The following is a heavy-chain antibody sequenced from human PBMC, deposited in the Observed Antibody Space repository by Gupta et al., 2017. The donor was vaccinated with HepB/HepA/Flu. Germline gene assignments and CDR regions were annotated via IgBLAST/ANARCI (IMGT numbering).Heavy chain of an antibody. D-gene: IGHD5-24*01. CDR3: AKENRDSHYNYYMDV. Sequence: QVQLVESGGGVVQPGMSLRLSCEASGFTFSGYGMHWVRQAPGKGLEWVTLISYEGNFKFYTNSVEGRFTISRDNSKSTLYLHMKSLRIEDTGVYYCAKENRDSHYNYYMDVWGKGTTVTVSS. CDR1: GFTFSGYG. V-gene: IGHV3-30*18. J-gene: IGHJ6*03. CDR2: ISYEGNFK.